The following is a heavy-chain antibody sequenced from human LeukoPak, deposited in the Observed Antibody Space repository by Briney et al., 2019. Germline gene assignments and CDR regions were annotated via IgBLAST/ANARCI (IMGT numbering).Heavy chain of an antibody. D-gene: IGHD2-8*01. CDR3: AKGLPRCILGWARFDP. CDR1: GFTFSSYA. V-gene: IGHV3-23*01. Sequence: GGSLRLSCAASGFTFSSYAMTWFRRAPGRGLEWVSSISGSGDRTYFADSVKGRFTMSRDNSKNTLYLQMNSLRVEDTAVYSCAKGLPRCILGWARFDPGGQETLVTVSS. J-gene: IGHJ5*02. CDR2: ISGSGDRT.